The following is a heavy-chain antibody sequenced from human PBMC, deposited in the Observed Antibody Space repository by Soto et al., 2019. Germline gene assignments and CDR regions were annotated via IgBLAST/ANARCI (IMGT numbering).Heavy chain of an antibody. Sequence: QITLKESGPTLVKPTQTLTLTCTFSGFSLSTSGVCVGWIRQPPGKTLEWLTLINWDDDKRYNPSLKNRLTSTKDTSKNQVVLTMTNMDPVDTATYYCAHRRRLGSDWYTFGYWGQGTPVTVSS. J-gene: IGHJ4*02. V-gene: IGHV2-5*02. CDR2: INWDDDK. CDR3: AHRRRLGSDWYTFGY. D-gene: IGHD6-19*01. CDR1: GFSLSTSGVC.